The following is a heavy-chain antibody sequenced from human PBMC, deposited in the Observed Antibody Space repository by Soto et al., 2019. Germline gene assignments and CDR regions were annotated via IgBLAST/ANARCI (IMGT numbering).Heavy chain of an antibody. D-gene: IGHD1-26*01. Sequence: QPQLVQSGVELKKPGASVRVSCKASGYPFTKFGINWVRQAPGQGLEWMGWISGHSGGTKYGPKFLDRLNMVTDTSSKTAYMELRSLKSDDTAVYYCAKDGGHGARMHICGMDVWGQGTTVTVSS. CDR3: AKDGGHGARMHICGMDV. CDR1: GYPFTKFG. J-gene: IGHJ6*02. CDR2: ISGHSGGT. V-gene: IGHV1-18*01.